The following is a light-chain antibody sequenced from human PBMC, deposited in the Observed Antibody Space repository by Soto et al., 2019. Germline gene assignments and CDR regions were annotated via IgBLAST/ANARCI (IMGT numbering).Light chain of an antibody. CDR3: QQYNNWPVT. Sequence: EIVMTQSPATLSVSPGETTRLSCRASQSINSDVAWYQQKGGQTPRLLIHGASTRATGIAARFSGSGSGTEFTLTISGLQSEDFATYYCQQYNNWPVTFGGGTKVDIK. CDR2: GAS. J-gene: IGKJ4*01. CDR1: QSINSD. V-gene: IGKV3D-15*01.